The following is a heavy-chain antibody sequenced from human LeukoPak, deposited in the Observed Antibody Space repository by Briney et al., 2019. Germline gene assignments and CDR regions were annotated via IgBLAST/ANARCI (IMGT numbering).Heavy chain of an antibody. V-gene: IGHV3-23*01. Sequence: GGSLRLSCAASGFSFSSYAMSWVRQAPGKGLEGVSAISGSGGSTYYADSVKGRFTISRDNSKNTLYLQMNSLRAEDTAVYYCAKGLVAATGDYWGQGTLVTVSS. J-gene: IGHJ4*02. CDR3: AKGLVAATGDY. CDR2: ISGSGGST. CDR1: GFSFSSYA. D-gene: IGHD2-15*01.